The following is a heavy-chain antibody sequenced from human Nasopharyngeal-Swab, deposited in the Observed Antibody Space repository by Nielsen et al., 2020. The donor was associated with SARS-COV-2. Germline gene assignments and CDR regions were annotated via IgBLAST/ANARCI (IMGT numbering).Heavy chain of an antibody. CDR2: IYPGDSDT. CDR3: ARLDYYDSSGYYSLIGPEYYFDY. CDR1: GYSFTSYW. V-gene: IGHV5-51*01. J-gene: IGHJ4*02. D-gene: IGHD3-22*01. Sequence: GESLKISCKGFGYSFTSYWIGWVRQMPGKGLERMGIIYPGDSDTRYSPSFQGLVTISADKSISTAYLQWSSLKASDTAMYFCARLDYYDSSGYYSLIGPEYYFDYWGQGTLVTVSS.